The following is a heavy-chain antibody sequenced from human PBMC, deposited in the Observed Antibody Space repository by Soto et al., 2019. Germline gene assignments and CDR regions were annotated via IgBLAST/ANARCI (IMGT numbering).Heavy chain of an antibody. CDR1: GGTFSTYI. D-gene: IGHD3-3*01. V-gene: IGHV1-69*04. Sequence: GASVKVSCKAPGGTFSTYIISWVRQAPGQGLEWTGRIIPIPDITNYAQKFQGRVTVTADRSTSTAYMELTSLKSEDTAVYYCARDRITTRGDAFDLWGQGTMVTVSS. J-gene: IGHJ3*01. CDR2: IIPIPDIT. CDR3: ARDRITTRGDAFDL.